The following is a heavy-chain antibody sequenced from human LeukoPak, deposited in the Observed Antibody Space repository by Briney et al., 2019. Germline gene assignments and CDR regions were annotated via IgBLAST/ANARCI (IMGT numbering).Heavy chain of an antibody. Sequence: ASVKVSCKASGYTFTGYYMHWVRQAPGQGLEWMGWINPDSGGTNYAQKFQGRVTMTRDTSISTAYMDLSRLRSDDTAVYYCARGVMATILTPFDYWGQGTLVTVSS. CDR2: INPDSGGT. CDR3: ARGVMATILTPFDY. J-gene: IGHJ4*02. D-gene: IGHD5-24*01. V-gene: IGHV1-2*02. CDR1: GYTFTGYY.